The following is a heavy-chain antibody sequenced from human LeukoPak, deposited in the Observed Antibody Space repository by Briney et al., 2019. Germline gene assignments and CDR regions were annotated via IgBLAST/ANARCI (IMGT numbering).Heavy chain of an antibody. Sequence: SEPLSLPFAVYGGFFSGYYWSWIRPPPGKGLEWIGGINHSGSTKYNPSLKSRVTISVDTSKNQFSLKLSSVTAADTAVYYCARGPGRVVKSHYYYYMDVWGKGTTVTVSS. CDR1: GGFFSGYY. CDR2: INHSGST. D-gene: IGHD4-23*01. CDR3: ARGPGRVVKSHYYYYMDV. V-gene: IGHV4-34*01. J-gene: IGHJ6*03.